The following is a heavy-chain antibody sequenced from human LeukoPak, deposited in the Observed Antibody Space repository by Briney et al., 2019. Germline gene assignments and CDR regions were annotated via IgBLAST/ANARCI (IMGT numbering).Heavy chain of an antibody. CDR3: ARTTEGGYTYGYFYYYYMDV. Sequence: SQTLSLTCTVSGGSISSGSYYWSWIRQPAGKGLEWIGRIYTSGSTNYNPSLKSRVTISVDTSKNQFSLKLSSVTAADTAVYYCARTTEGGYTYGYFYYYYMDVWGKGPRSPSP. CDR2: IYTSGST. CDR1: GGSISSGSYY. J-gene: IGHJ6*03. V-gene: IGHV4-61*02. D-gene: IGHD5-18*01.